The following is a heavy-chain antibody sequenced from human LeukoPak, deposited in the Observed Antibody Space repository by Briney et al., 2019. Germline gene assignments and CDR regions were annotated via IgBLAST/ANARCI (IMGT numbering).Heavy chain of an antibody. Sequence: ASVKVSCKASGYTFTSYYMHWVRQAPGQGLEWMGIINPSGGSTSYAQKFQGRVTMTRDMSTSTVYMELSSLRSEDTAVYYCARAEGENWFDPWGQGTLVTVSS. J-gene: IGHJ5*02. CDR2: INPSGGST. CDR1: GYTFTSYY. D-gene: IGHD1-26*01. CDR3: ARAEGENWFDP. V-gene: IGHV1-46*01.